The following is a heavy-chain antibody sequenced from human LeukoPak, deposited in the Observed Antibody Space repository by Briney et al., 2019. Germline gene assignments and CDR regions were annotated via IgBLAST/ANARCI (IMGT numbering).Heavy chain of an antibody. J-gene: IGHJ4*02. Sequence: SETLSLTCTVSGGSISAYYWSWIRQPPGKGLEWIGYVYYSGATNYNPSLKSRVTISLETSKNQFSLRLTSVTAAGTAVYYCARRVAVTGIYCFDLWGQGTPVTVSS. CDR2: VYYSGAT. CDR1: GGSISAYY. CDR3: ARRVAVTGIYCFDL. D-gene: IGHD6-19*01. V-gene: IGHV4-59*08.